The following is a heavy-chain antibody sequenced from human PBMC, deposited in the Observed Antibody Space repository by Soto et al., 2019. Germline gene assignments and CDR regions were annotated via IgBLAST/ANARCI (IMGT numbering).Heavy chain of an antibody. V-gene: IGHV3-74*01. CDR2: INSDGSST. CDR1: GFTFSSYW. J-gene: IGHJ4*02. CDR3: VRTSLVVAAATRQDY. D-gene: IGHD2-15*01. Sequence: GSLRLSCAASGFTFSSYWMHWVRQAPGKGLVWVSRINSDGSSTSYADSVKGRFTISRDNAKNTLYLQMNSLRAEDTAVYYCVRTSLVVAAATRQDYWGQGTLVTVSS.